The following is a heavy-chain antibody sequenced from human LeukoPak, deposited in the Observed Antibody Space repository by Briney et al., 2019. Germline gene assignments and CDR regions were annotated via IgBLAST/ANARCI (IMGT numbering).Heavy chain of an antibody. J-gene: IGHJ6*02. D-gene: IGHD4-11*01. Sequence: GRSLRLSCAASGFTFSSYWMHWVRQAPGKGLVWVSRINSDGSSTSYADSVKGRFTISRDNAKNTLYLQMNSLRAGDTAVYYCARGLGYYYYYGMDVWGQGTTVTVSS. CDR3: ARGLGYYYYYGMDV. CDR2: INSDGSST. CDR1: GFTFSSYW. V-gene: IGHV3-74*01.